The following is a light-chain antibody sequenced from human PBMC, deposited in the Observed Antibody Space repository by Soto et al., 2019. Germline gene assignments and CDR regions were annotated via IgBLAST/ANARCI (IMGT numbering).Light chain of an antibody. CDR3: QQYDTYSRT. J-gene: IGKJ1*01. Sequence: DIQVTQSPSTLSASVGYRFTITCRASQIFSGTLAWYQQKPGKAPKLLIYDASSLERGVPSRFSGSGSGTEFTLTISSLQPDDFATYYCQQYDTYSRTFGQGTTGDIK. V-gene: IGKV1-5*01. CDR1: QIFSGT. CDR2: DAS.